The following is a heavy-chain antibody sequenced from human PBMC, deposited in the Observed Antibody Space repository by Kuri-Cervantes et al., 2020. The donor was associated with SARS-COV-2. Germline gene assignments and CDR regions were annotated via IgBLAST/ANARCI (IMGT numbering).Heavy chain of an antibody. D-gene: IGHD3-16*01. CDR2: ISSNGGST. V-gene: IGHV3-64*01. CDR3: ARMGEPYYMDV. J-gene: IGHJ6*03. Sequence: GSLRLSCAASGFTFSSYAMHWVRQAPGKGLEYVSAISSNGGSTYYANSVKGRFTISRDNSKNTLYLQMGSLRAEDMAVYYCARMGEPYYMDVWGKGTTVTVSS. CDR1: GFTFSSYA.